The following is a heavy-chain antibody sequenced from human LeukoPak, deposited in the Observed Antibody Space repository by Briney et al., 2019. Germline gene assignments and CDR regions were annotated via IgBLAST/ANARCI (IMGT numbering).Heavy chain of an antibody. Sequence: GGSLRLSCAASGFTFSSYGMHWVRQAPGKGLEWVAVIWYDGSNKYYADSVKGRFTISRDNSKNTLYPQMNSLRAEDTAVYYCARDRRGDSSGWYYFDYWGQGTLVTVSS. J-gene: IGHJ4*02. D-gene: IGHD6-19*01. CDR2: IWYDGSNK. CDR1: GFTFSSYG. CDR3: ARDRRGDSSGWYYFDY. V-gene: IGHV3-33*01.